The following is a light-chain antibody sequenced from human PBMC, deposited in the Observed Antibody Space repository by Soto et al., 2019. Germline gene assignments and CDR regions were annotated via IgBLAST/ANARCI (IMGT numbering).Light chain of an antibody. CDR3: QQSYITHGT. Sequence: DIQMTQSPSSLSASVGDRVTITCRASQSISSYFNWYQQKQGKAPKLLIYDASSLQSRLPSRFSGSGSGTDLTPTIRRLQAEVFATYCYQQSYITHGTFGQGTKVEIK. CDR2: DAS. J-gene: IGKJ1*01. V-gene: IGKV1-39*01. CDR1: QSISSY.